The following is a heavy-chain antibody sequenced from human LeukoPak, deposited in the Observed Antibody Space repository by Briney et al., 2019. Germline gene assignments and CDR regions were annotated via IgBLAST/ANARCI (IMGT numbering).Heavy chain of an antibody. V-gene: IGHV1-69*13. J-gene: IGHJ5*02. Sequence: GASVKVSWKASGGTFSSYAISWVRQAPGQGLEWMGGIIPIFGTANYAQKFQGRVTITADESTSTAYMELSSLRSEDTAVYYCARDVGITVADSFDPWGQGTLVTVSS. CDR2: IIPIFGTA. CDR3: ARDVGITVADSFDP. CDR1: GGTFSSYA. D-gene: IGHD6-13*01.